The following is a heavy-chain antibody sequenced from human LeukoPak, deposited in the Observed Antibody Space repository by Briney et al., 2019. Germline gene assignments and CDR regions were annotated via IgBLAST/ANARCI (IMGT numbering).Heavy chain of an antibody. V-gene: IGHV1-69*13. D-gene: IGHD4-23*01. CDR1: GGTFSSYG. CDR3: ARAPDYGGNLYFDY. J-gene: IGHJ4*02. CDR2: IIPIFGTA. Sequence: AASVKVSCKASGGTFSSYGISWVRQAPGQGLEWMGGIIPIFGTANYAQKFQGRVTITADESTSTAYMELSSLRSEDTAVYYCARAPDYGGNLYFDYWGQGTLVTVSS.